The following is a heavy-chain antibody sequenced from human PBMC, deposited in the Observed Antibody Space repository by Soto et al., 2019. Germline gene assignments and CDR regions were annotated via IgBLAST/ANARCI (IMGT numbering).Heavy chain of an antibody. CDR1: GFTFSSYA. D-gene: IGHD3-22*01. Sequence: GGSLRLSCAASGFTFSSYAMSWVRQTPGKGLEWVAAITATGDRTYYADSVTGRFTISRDNSKKTHYLQMTSLRAEDTAMYYCATMNGYFEYWGQGTPVTV. CDR3: ATMNGYFEY. CDR2: ITATGDRT. V-gene: IGHV3-23*01. J-gene: IGHJ4*02.